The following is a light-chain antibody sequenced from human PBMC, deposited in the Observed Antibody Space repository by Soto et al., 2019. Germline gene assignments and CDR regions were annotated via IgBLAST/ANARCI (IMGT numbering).Light chain of an antibody. CDR2: EVV. Sequence: QSVLTQPPSASGSPGQSVRISCTGTKSDIGVYDFVSWNQHHPGKAPRLIISEVVQRPPGVLDRSSGSTSGNTTSLTVSGLEGADAADYFCKSYAGSNTYVFGSGTKGTVL. CDR3: KSYAGSNTYV. J-gene: IGLJ1*01. V-gene: IGLV2-8*01. CDR1: KSDIGVYDF.